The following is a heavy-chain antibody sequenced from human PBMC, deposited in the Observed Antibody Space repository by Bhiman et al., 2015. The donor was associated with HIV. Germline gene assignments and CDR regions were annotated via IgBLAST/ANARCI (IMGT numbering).Heavy chain of an antibody. CDR3: ARDRSITARDDY. D-gene: IGHD6-6*01. Sequence: EVQLVESGGGLVKPGGSLRLSCAASGFTFNSYSMNWVRQAPGKGLEWVSSISSSSSYIYYADSVKGRFTISRDSAKNSLFLQMTSLRVEDTAVYYCARDRSITARDDYWGQGTLVTVSS. CDR1: GFTFNSYS. V-gene: IGHV3-21*01. J-gene: IGHJ4*02. CDR2: ISSSSSYI.